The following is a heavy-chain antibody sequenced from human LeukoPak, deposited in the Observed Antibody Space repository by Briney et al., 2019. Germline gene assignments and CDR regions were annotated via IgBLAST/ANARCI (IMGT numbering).Heavy chain of an antibody. D-gene: IGHD2-21*02. Sequence: PGGSLRLSCEASGITFGNFALSWVRQAPGKGLEWVSAISGSGGSTYYADSVKGRFTISRDNSKNTLYLQMNSLRAEDTAVYYCAKDIGIGDFAIYGMDVWGQGTTVTVSS. V-gene: IGHV3-23*01. CDR1: GITFGNFA. J-gene: IGHJ6*02. CDR2: ISGSGGST. CDR3: AKDIGIGDFAIYGMDV.